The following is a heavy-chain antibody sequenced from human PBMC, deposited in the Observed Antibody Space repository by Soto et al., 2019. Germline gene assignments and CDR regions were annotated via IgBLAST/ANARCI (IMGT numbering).Heavy chain of an antibody. V-gene: IGHV4-30-2*01. Sequence: PSETLSLTCAVSGGSISSGGYSWSWIRQPPGKGLEWIGYIYHSGSTYYNPSLKSRVTISVDRSKNQFSLKLSSVTAADTAVYYCARTYYYDSSPTYYFDYWGQGTLVTVSS. CDR2: IYHSGST. CDR1: GGSISSGGYS. CDR3: ARTYYYDSSPTYYFDY. J-gene: IGHJ4*02. D-gene: IGHD3-22*01.